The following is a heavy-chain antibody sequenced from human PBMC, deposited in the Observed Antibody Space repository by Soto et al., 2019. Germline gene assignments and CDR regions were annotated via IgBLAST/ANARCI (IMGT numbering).Heavy chain of an antibody. CDR2: LSYSGIS. Sequence: SETLSLTCTFSGGSISSTNNYWDWIRQPPGKGLEWIGSLSYSGISYYSPSLRSQITMSLDTSTNQFSLRLSSVTAADTAVYYCARASPVVTDVWGQGTTVTVSS. D-gene: IGHD5-18*01. CDR1: GGSISSTNNY. J-gene: IGHJ6*02. V-gene: IGHV4-39*01. CDR3: ARASPVVTDV.